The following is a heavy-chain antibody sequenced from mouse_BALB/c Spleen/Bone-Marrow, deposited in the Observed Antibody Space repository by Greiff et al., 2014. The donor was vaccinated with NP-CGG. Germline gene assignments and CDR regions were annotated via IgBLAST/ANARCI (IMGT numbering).Heavy chain of an antibody. D-gene: IGHD2-2*01. J-gene: IGHJ4*01. Sequence: EVQLQQSGGGLVQPGGSRKLSCAASGFTFSSFGMHWVRQAPEKGLEWVAYISSGSSTIYYADTVKGRFTISRDNPKNTLFLQMTSLRSEDTAMYYCARYGSYDAMDYWGQGTSVTVSP. CDR1: GFTFSSFG. CDR3: ARYGSYDAMDY. CDR2: ISSGSSTI. V-gene: IGHV5-17*02.